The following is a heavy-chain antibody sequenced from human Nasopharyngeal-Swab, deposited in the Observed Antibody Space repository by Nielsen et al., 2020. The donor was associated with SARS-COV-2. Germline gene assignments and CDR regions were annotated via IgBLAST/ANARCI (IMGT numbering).Heavy chain of an antibody. CDR2: IKQDGSQK. V-gene: IGHV3-7*04. CDR1: GFTFSNYW. Sequence: GGSLRLSCAASGFTFSNYWMSWVRQAPGKGLEWVANIKQDGSQKYYVDSVKGRFTISRDSAKNSLYLQMNSLRAEDTAVFYCARGETWGQGTMVTVSS. J-gene: IGHJ3*01. CDR3: ARGET.